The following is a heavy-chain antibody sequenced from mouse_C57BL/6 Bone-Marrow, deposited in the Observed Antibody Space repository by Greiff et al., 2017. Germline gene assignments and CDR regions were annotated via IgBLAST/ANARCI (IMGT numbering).Heavy chain of an antibody. CDR1: GFNIKDDY. CDR2: LDPENGDT. Sequence: VHVKQSGAELVRPGASVKLSCTASGFNIKDDYMHWVKQRPEQGLEWIGWLDPENGDTEYASKFQGKATITADTSSNTAYLQLSSLTSEDTAVYYCTTRSTPLSGFAYWGQGTLVTVSA. D-gene: IGHD2-1*01. V-gene: IGHV14-4*01. CDR3: TTRSTPLSGFAY. J-gene: IGHJ3*01.